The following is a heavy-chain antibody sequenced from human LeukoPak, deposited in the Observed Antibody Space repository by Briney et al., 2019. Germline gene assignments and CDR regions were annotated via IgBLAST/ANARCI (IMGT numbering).Heavy chain of an antibody. CDR1: GYTLTELS. D-gene: IGHD1-26*01. CDR2: FDPEDGET. V-gene: IGHV1-24*01. J-gene: IGHJ4*02. Sequence: ASVKVSCKVSGYTLTELSMHWVRQAPGKGPEWMGGFDPEDGETIYAQKFQGRVTMTEDTSTDTAYMELRSLRYEDTAVYYCTLSRVRWEPTQNFDYWGQGTLVTVSS. CDR3: TLSRVRWEPTQNFDY.